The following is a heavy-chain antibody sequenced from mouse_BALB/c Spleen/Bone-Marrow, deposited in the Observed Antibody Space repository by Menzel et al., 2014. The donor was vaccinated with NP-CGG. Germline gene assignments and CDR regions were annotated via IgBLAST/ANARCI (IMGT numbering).Heavy chain of an antibody. J-gene: IGHJ1*01. V-gene: IGHV5-15*02. CDR1: GFTFSDYG. Sequence: EVKVVESGGGLVQPGGSLKLSCAASGFTFSDYGMAWVRQAPGKGPEWVAFISNLAYSIYYADTVTGRFTISRENAKNTLYLEMSSLRSEDTAMYYCARDYYGSSYWYFDVWGAGTTVTVSS. CDR3: ARDYYGSSYWYFDV. D-gene: IGHD1-1*01. CDR2: ISNLAYSI.